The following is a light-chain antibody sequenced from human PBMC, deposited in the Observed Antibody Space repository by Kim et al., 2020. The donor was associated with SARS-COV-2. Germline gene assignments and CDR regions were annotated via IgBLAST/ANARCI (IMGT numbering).Light chain of an antibody. Sequence: DIQMTQSPSSLSASVGDRVTITCRASQGISNYLAWHQQKPGKVPKLLIYAASTLKSGVPSRFSGSGSGTDFTLTISRLQPEDVATYYCQKYNSAPLTFGQGTRLEIK. V-gene: IGKV1-27*01. CDR1: QGISNY. J-gene: IGKJ5*01. CDR2: AAS. CDR3: QKYNSAPLT.